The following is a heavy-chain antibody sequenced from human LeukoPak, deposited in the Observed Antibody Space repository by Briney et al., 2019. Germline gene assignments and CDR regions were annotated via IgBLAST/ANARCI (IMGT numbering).Heavy chain of an antibody. CDR1: GGSISSSSYY. D-gene: IGHD3-3*01. CDR3: ARLGYYDFWSGPIPTLDY. CDR2: IYYSGST. V-gene: IGHV4-39*01. Sequence: PSETLSLTCTVSGGSISSSSYYWGWIRQPPGKGLEWIGSIYYSGSTYYNPSLKSRVTISVDTSKNQFSLKLSSVTAADTAVYYCARLGYYDFWSGPIPTLDYWGQGTLVTVSS. J-gene: IGHJ4*02.